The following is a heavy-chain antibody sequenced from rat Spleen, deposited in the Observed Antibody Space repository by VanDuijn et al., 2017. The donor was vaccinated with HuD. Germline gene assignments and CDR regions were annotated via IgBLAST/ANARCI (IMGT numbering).Heavy chain of an antibody. D-gene: IGHD4-6*01. CDR1: GFTFNNYW. CDR3: TRGTYFRH. V-gene: IGHV5-31*01. CDR2: IINTGGTGT. J-gene: IGHJ2*01. Sequence: EVQLVESDGGLVQPGRSLKLSCVASGFTFNNYWMTWIRLAPRKGLEWVASIINTGGTGTYYPDSVKGRFTISRDIAKSTLYLQMSNLRSEDTATYYCTRGTYFRHWGQGVMVTVSS.